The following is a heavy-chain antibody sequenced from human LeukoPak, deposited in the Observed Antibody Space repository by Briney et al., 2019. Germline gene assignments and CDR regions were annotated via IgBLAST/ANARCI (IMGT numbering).Heavy chain of an antibody. V-gene: IGHV3-21*01. CDR1: GFTLSSYS. Sequence: PGGSLRLSCAASGFTLSSYSMNWVRQAPGKGLEWVSSISSSSSYIYYADSVKGRFTISRDNAKNSLYLQMNSLRAEDTAVYYCAREGSSIAAATNWFDPWGQGTLVTVSS. J-gene: IGHJ5*02. CDR3: AREGSSIAAATNWFDP. D-gene: IGHD6-13*01. CDR2: ISSSSSYI.